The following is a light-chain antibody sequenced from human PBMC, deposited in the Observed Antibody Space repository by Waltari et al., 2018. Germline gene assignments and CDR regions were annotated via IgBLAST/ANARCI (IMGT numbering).Light chain of an antibody. V-gene: IGLV3-19*01. J-gene: IGLJ3*02. Sequence: SSELTQDPAVSVALGQTVRITCQGDSLRNFHPSWYQQKPGQAPVVVTYGKNNRPSGIPDRFSGSSSGNTASLTSTGAQAEDEADYYCNGRDSGGTHWVFGGGTKLTVL. CDR2: GKN. CDR3: NGRDSGGTHWV. CDR1: SLRNFH.